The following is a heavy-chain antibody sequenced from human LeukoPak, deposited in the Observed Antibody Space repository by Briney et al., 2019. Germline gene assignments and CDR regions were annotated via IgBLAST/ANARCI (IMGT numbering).Heavy chain of an antibody. D-gene: IGHD4-23*01. CDR3: ARTPVVTGNYYFYYMDV. J-gene: IGHJ6*03. CDR2: ISYDGSKK. V-gene: IGHV3-30*04. CDR1: GFTFSSFP. Sequence: PGGSLRLSCAASGFTFSSFPMHWVRQAPGKGLEWVAVISYDGSKKYYADSVKGRISISRDNFKNTLSLQINNLRVGDTAVYYCARTPVVTGNYYFYYMDVWGKGTTVTVSS.